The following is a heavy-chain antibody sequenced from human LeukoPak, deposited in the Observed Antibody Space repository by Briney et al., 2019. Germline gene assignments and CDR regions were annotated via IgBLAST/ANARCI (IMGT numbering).Heavy chain of an antibody. J-gene: IGHJ4*02. D-gene: IGHD1-26*01. V-gene: IGHV1-2*02. CDR2: LSPKSGAT. CDR1: GYTFSGYY. Sequence: ASMKVSCKASGYTFSGYYIHWVRQAPGQGLEWMGWLSPKSGATKYAQKFQGRVTLTRDLSLSTAYMDLNSLTSDDTAVYYCARDTYGGSYFPLPYWGQGTLVTVFS. CDR3: ARDTYGGSYFPLPY.